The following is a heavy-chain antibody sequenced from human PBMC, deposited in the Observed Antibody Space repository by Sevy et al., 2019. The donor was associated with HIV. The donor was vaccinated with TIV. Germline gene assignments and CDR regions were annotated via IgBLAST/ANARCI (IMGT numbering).Heavy chain of an antibody. D-gene: IGHD5-18*01. CDR3: AKVNSRRIAMEIYYYYGMDV. Sequence: SETLSLTCAVYGGSFSGYYWSWIRQPPGKGLEWIGEINHSGSTNYNPSLKSRVTISVDTSKNQFSLRLSSVTAADTAVYYCAKVNSRRIAMEIYYYYGMDVWGQGTTVTVSS. J-gene: IGHJ6*02. V-gene: IGHV4-34*01. CDR1: GGSFSGYY. CDR2: INHSGST.